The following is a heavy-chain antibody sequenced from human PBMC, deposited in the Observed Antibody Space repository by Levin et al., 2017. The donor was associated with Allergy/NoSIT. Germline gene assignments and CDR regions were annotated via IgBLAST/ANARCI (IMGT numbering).Heavy chain of an antibody. V-gene: IGHV3-7*01. Sequence: GESLKISCAASGFTFSSYWMSWVRQAPGKGLEWVANIKQDGSEKYYVDSVKGRFTISRDNAKNSLYLQMNSLRAEDTAVYYCAREDFLDYYGSGSYGIYFDYWGQGTLVTVSS. CDR3: AREDFLDYYGSGSYGIYFDY. D-gene: IGHD3-10*01. CDR1: GFTFSSYW. CDR2: IKQDGSEK. J-gene: IGHJ4*02.